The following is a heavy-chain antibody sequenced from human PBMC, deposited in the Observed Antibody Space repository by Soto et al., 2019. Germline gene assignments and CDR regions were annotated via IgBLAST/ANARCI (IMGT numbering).Heavy chain of an antibody. CDR1: GFSLSTSGVG. CDR2: IYWDDDK. D-gene: IGHD3-22*01. CDR3: AHSISSAYYYDSSGRNWFDP. Sequence: QITLKESGPTLVKPTQTLTLTCTFSGFSLSTSGVGVGWIRQPPGKALEWLALIYWDDDKRYSPSLKSRLTITKDTSKNQVVLTMTNMDPVDTATYYCAHSISSAYYYDSSGRNWFDPWGQGTLVTVSS. J-gene: IGHJ5*02. V-gene: IGHV2-5*02.